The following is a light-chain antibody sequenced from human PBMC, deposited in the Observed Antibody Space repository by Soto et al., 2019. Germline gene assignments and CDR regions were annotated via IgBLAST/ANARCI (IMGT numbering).Light chain of an antibody. CDR3: QHYGGSLWT. CDR1: QSISSSY. Sequence: EIVLTQSPGTLSLSPGERATLSCRASQSISSSYLAWYQQKPGQAPRLLIYGASSRATGVPDRFSGSGSATDFTLTISGLEPGDFAVYFCQHYGGSLWTFGQGTKVEIK. J-gene: IGKJ1*01. V-gene: IGKV3-20*01. CDR2: GAS.